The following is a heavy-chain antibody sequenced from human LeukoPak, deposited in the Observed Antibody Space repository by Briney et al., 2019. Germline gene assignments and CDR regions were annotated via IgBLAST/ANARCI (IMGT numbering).Heavy chain of an antibody. D-gene: IGHD3-10*01. J-gene: IGHJ6*03. CDR3: ARHRGFYGSGSYYSLYYYYYYMDA. CDR2: ISHSGTT. V-gene: IGHV4-38-2*02. Sequence: PSETLSLTCTVSGYSVSSGYSWGWIRQPPGKGLEWIGSISHSGTTYYNPSLKSRVTISVDTSKNQFSLKLSSVTAADTAVYYCARHRGFYGSGSYYSLYYYYYYMDAWGKGTTVTISS. CDR1: GYSVSSGYS.